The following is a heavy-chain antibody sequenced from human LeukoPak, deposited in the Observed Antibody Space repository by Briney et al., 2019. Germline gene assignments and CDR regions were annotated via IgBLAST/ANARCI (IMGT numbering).Heavy chain of an antibody. Sequence: SETLSLTCAVYGGSFSGYYWSWIRQPPGKGLEWNGEINHSGSTNYNPSLKSRVTISVDTSKNQFSLKLSSVTAADTAVYYCARHHPVGQLWLKDYFDYWGQGTLVTVSS. V-gene: IGHV4-34*01. D-gene: IGHD5-18*01. CDR2: INHSGST. CDR1: GGSFSGYY. J-gene: IGHJ4*02. CDR3: ARHHPVGQLWLKDYFDY.